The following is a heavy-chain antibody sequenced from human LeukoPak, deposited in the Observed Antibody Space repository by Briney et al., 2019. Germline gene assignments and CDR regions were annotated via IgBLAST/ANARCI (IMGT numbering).Heavy chain of an antibody. V-gene: IGHV3-53*01. Sequence: GGSLRLSCAASGFTFSSYAMHWVRQAPGKGLEWVSILYGGGNTYYADSVKGRFTISRDNSKNTLYLQMNSLRAEDTAMYYCARERDNSGPFDYWGQGTLVTVSS. CDR2: LYGGGNT. J-gene: IGHJ4*02. D-gene: IGHD7-27*01. CDR1: GFTFSSYA. CDR3: ARERDNSGPFDY.